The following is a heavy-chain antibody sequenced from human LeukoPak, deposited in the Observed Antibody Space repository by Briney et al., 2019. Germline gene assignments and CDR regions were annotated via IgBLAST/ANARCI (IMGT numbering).Heavy chain of an antibody. J-gene: IGHJ4*02. V-gene: IGHV1-2*02. CDR2: INPNDGDT. Sequence: ASVKVSCKASGYTFTDYYMHWVRQAPGQGFEWMGWINPNDGDTNYAQRFQGRVTITRDTSISTAHMEVSRLRSDDTAVYYCARANFLDCSRSTGLFDYRAQGPLVTV. CDR1: GYTFTDYY. CDR3: ARANFLDCSRSTGLFDY. D-gene: IGHD2-2*01.